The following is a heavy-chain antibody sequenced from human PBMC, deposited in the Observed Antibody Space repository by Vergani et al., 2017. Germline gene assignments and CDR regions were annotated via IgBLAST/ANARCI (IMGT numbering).Heavy chain of an antibody. Sequence: QVQLVQSGAEVKKPGASVKVSCKASGYTFTGYYMHWVRQAPGQGLEWMGWINPNSGGTNYAQKVQGRVTMTRDTSISTAYMELSRLRSDDTAVYYCARVKVGGIQLWLEFDYWGQGTLVTVSS. J-gene: IGHJ4*02. CDR2: INPNSGGT. V-gene: IGHV1-2*02. CDR1: GYTFTGYY. CDR3: ARVKVGGIQLWLEFDY. D-gene: IGHD5-18*01.